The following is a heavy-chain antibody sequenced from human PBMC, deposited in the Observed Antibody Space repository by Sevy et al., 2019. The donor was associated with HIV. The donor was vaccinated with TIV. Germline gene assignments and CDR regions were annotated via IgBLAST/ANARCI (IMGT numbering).Heavy chain of an antibody. Sequence: GGSLRLSCAASGFTFSRYGMHWVRQAPGRGLEWVSFIRFDGTTKYYGYSVKGRFTISRDNSKNTLYLQMNSLRVEDTAVYYCAKGLGMVQGALLSDDTWGQGTMVTVSS. CDR1: GFTFSRYG. CDR3: AKGLGMVQGALLSDDT. D-gene: IGHD3-10*01. J-gene: IGHJ3*02. CDR2: IRFDGTTK. V-gene: IGHV3-30*02.